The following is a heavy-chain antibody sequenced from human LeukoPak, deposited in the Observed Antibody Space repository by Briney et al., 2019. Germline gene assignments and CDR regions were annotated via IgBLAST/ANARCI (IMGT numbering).Heavy chain of an antibody. V-gene: IGHV1-18*01. J-gene: IGHJ4*02. Sequence: ASVKVSCKASGYTFTEYGLSWVRQAPGQGLEWMGWISAYNGNTNYAQNLQGRVTMTTDTSTSTAYMELGSLISDDTAMYYCARNGYLGWGYCRSTSCSPFDYWGQGTLVTVSS. D-gene: IGHD2-2*01. CDR3: ARNGYLGWGYCRSTSCSPFDY. CDR2: ISAYNGNT. CDR1: GYTFTEYG.